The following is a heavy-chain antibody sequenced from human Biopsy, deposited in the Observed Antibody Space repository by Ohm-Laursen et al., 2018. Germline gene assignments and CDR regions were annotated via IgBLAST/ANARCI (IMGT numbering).Heavy chain of an antibody. J-gene: IGHJ4*02. CDR2: SNSGGST. CDR1: GFSISNNY. V-gene: IGHV3-66*01. CDR3: ARGRGGLAPLDD. Sequence: SLRLSCTASGFSISNNYMSWVRQAPGKGLEWISVSNSGGSTYYADSVKDRFTISRDNSNNAVFLQMNSLRAEDTAVYYCARGRGGLAPLDDWGPGTLATVSS.